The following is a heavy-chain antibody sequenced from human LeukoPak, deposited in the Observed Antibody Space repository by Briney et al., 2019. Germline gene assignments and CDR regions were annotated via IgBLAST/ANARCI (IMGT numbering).Heavy chain of an antibody. D-gene: IGHD4-17*01. CDR3: ARGGYTVTTYRVY. CDR1: GFTFSSYE. J-gene: IGHJ4*02. Sequence: EGSLRLSCAASGFTFSSYEMNWVRQAPGKGLVWVSYISSSGSTIYYADSVKGRFTISRDNAKNSLYLQMNSLRAEDTAVYYCARGGYTVTTYRVYWGQGTLVTVSS. CDR2: ISSSGSTI. V-gene: IGHV3-48*03.